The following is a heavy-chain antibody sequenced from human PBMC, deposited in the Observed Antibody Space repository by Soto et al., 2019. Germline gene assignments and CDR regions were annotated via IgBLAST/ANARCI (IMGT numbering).Heavy chain of an antibody. J-gene: IGHJ6*02. V-gene: IGHV1-18*04. CDR2: ISAYNGNT. Sequence: ASVKVSCKASGYTFTSYGISWVRQAPGQGLEWMGWISAYNGNTNYAQKLQGRVTLTTDTSTSTAYMELRSLRYDDTAVYYCARGPPNSSGWLTPRSKKYYYYYYGMDVWGQGTTVTVSS. CDR3: ARGPPNSSGWLTPRSKKYYYYYYGMDV. CDR1: GYTFTSYG. D-gene: IGHD6-19*01.